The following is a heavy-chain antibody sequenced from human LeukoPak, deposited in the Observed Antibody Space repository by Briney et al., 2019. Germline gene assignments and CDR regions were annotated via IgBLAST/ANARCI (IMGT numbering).Heavy chain of an antibody. CDR3: ARAYRSSSWYEGNSWFDP. Sequence: ASVKVSCKASGYTFTGYYMHWVRQAPGQGLEWMGWINTNTGNPTYAQGFTGRFVFSLDTSVSTAYLQISSLKAEDTAVYYCARAYRSSSWYEGNSWFDPWGQGTLVTVSS. J-gene: IGHJ5*02. D-gene: IGHD6-13*01. CDR2: INTNTGNP. V-gene: IGHV7-4-1*02. CDR1: GYTFTGYY.